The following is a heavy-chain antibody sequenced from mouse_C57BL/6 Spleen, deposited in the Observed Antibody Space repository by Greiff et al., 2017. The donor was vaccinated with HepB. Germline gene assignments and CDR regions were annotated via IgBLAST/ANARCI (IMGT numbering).Heavy chain of an antibody. CDR1: GYTFTDYY. CDR2: INPNNGGT. D-gene: IGHD1-1*01. V-gene: IGHV1-26*01. Sequence: EVQLQQSGPELVKPGASVKISCKASGYTFTDYYMNWVKQSHGKSLEWIGDINPNNGGTSYNQKFKGKATLTVDKSSSTAYMELRSLTSEDSAVYYCARSVPHYYGSSPWFAYWGQGTLVTVSA. J-gene: IGHJ3*01. CDR3: ARSVPHYYGSSPWFAY.